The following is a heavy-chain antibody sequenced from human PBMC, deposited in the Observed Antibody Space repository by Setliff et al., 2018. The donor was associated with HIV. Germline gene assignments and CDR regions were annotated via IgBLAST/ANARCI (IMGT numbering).Heavy chain of an antibody. CDR1: GNTFNGYY. Sequence: ASVKVSCKASGNTFNGYYMYWVRQAPGQGLEWMGIINPSGGSTSYAQKFQGRVTMTRDTSTSTVYMELSSLRSEDTAVYYCARGSNPTGNYDFYFLDVWGKGTTVTVSS. CDR3: ARGSNPTGNYDFYFLDV. J-gene: IGHJ6*03. V-gene: IGHV1-46*02. D-gene: IGHD1-1*01. CDR2: INPSGGST.